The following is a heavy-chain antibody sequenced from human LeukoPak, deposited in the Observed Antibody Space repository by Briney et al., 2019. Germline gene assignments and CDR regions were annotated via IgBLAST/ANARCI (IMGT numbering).Heavy chain of an antibody. CDR2: MNPNSGNT. CDR1: GYTFTSYY. V-gene: IGHV1-8*02. CDR3: ARDWSGRFDY. Sequence: ASVKVSCKASGYTFTSYYMHWVRQAPGQGLEWMGWMNPNSGNTGYAQKFQGRVTMTRNTSISTAYMELSSLRSEDTAVYYCARDWSGRFDYWGQGTLVTVSS. J-gene: IGHJ4*02. D-gene: IGHD3-10*01.